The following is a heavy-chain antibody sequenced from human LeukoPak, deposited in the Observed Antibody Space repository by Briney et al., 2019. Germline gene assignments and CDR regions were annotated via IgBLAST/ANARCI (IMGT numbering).Heavy chain of an antibody. Sequence: PGGSLRLSCVASGFTFSRYDMHWVRQSTGKGLEWVSGIGTAGDTFYLGSVKGRFTISRESAKNSLYLQVNSLRVGDTAVYYCARSVPGGSGWMGSIEYWGQGTLVTVPS. V-gene: IGHV3-13*01. CDR2: IGTAGDT. CDR3: ARSVPGGSGWMGSIEY. D-gene: IGHD6-19*01. J-gene: IGHJ4*02. CDR1: GFTFSRYD.